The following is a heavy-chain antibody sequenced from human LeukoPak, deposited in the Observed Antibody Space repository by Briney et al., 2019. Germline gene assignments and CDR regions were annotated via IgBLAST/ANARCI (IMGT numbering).Heavy chain of an antibody. D-gene: IGHD4-17*01. Sequence: VGSLRLSCADSGVSLIRYWMSSVCEAPGKGVECVATIYEDEMEKYYVASLKGRVTIYSNSAKNPLYLQMNSLRAEDTAVYYCATFWGSVESDYLRDAMDVWGQGTTVTVSS. J-gene: IGHJ6*02. CDR3: ATFWGSVESDYLRDAMDV. CDR2: IYEDEMEK. CDR1: GVSLIRYW. V-gene: IGHV3-7*01.